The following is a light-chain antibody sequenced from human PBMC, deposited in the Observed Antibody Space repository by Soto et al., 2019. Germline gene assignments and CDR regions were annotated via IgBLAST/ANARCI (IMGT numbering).Light chain of an antibody. CDR3: SSYTSSSTLYG. CDR1: SSDVGGYNY. Sequence: QPVLTQPASVYGSPGQSIPISCTGTSSDVGGYNYVSWYQQQPGKAPKLMIYEVSNRPSGVSNRFSGSKSGNTASLTISGLQAEDEDDYYCSSYTSSSTLYGFRTGTKVTVL. V-gene: IGLV2-14*01. CDR2: EVS. J-gene: IGLJ1*01.